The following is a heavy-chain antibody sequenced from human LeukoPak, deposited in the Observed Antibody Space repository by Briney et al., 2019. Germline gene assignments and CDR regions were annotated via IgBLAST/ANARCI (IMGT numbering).Heavy chain of an antibody. V-gene: IGHV1-8*02. D-gene: IGHD3-22*01. Sequence: ASVKVSCKASGYTFTSYGISWVRQAPGQGLEWMGWMNPNSGNTGYAQKFQGRVTMTRNTSISTAYMELSSLRSEDTAVYYCARGRGDYDSSGYDYWGQGTLVTVSS. CDR1: GYTFTSYG. CDR3: ARGRGDYDSSGYDY. CDR2: MNPNSGNT. J-gene: IGHJ4*02.